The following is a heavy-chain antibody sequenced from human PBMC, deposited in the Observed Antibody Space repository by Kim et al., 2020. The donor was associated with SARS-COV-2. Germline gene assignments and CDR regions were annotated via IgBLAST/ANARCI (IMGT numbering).Heavy chain of an antibody. CDR2: ISSSGSST. D-gene: IGHD3-10*01. V-gene: IGHV3-23*01. CDR1: GINFRSYA. J-gene: IGHJ4*02. Sequence: GGSLRLSCAASGINFRSYAMGWVRQAPGKGLEWVSIISSSGSSTNYADSVKGRFTISRDNSKNTVFLQTNSLRVEDTALYYCAVARSYSSGSYHSVGHWGQGTLVTVSS. CDR3: AVARSYSSGSYHSVGH.